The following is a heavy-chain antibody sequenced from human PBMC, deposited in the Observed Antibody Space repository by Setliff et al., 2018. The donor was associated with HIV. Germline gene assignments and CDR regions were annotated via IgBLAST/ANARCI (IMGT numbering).Heavy chain of an antibody. Sequence: PGGSLRLSCVVSGFTFTNAWMNWVRQAPGKGLEWLGRIRTKTDGGTADYAAPVKGRFTISRDDSQNTLYLQMNSLRAEDTAVYYCARGAQYYAKHYFDYWGQGTLVTVSS. V-gene: IGHV3-15*07. CDR2: IRTKTDGGTA. J-gene: IGHJ4*02. D-gene: IGHD2-2*01. CDR1: GFTFTNAW. CDR3: ARGAQYYAKHYFDY.